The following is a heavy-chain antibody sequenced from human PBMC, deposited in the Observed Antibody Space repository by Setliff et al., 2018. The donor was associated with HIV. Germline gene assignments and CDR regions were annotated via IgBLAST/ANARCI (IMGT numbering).Heavy chain of an antibody. CDR1: GYNFTDYD. Sequence: GASVKVSCKASGYNFTDYDINWVRQATGQGLEWMGWMNPNNGNTGYAEKFQGRVTMTRDTSISTAYMELSSLRSDDTAVYYCARGTAPRPASVLEFLEWLFPNWFDPWGQVTLFTVSS. CDR2: MNPNNGNT. D-gene: IGHD3-3*02. V-gene: IGHV1-8*02. CDR3: ARGTAPRPASVLEFLEWLFPNWFDP. J-gene: IGHJ5*02.